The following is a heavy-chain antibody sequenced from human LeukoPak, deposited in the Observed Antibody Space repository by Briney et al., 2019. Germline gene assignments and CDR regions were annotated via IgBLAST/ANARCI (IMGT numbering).Heavy chain of an antibody. D-gene: IGHD6-13*01. CDR1: GGSFSGYY. Sequence: PSETLSLTCAVYGGSFSGYYWSWIRQPPGKGLEWIGEINHSGSTNYNPSLKSRVTISVDTSKNQFSLKLSSVTAADTAVYYCARAHRGGQQLDPWGQGTLVTVSS. J-gene: IGHJ5*02. CDR3: ARAHRGGQQLDP. CDR2: INHSGST. V-gene: IGHV4-34*01.